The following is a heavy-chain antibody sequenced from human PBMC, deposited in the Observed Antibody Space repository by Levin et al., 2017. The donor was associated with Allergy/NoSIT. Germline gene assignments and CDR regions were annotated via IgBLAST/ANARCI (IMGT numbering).Heavy chain of an antibody. J-gene: IGHJ6*02. CDR3: AKGKGTYSPKYNSLDV. CDR1: GYSFTTYD. D-gene: IGHD1-26*01. CDR2: INPNSGNT. Sequence: ASVKVSCKASGYSFTTYDINWVRQATGQGLEWMGWINPNSGNTGFVQKFQGRITMTRNTSISTAYMELNSLRSEDAAVYYCAKGKGTYSPKYNSLDVWGQGTTVTVSS. V-gene: IGHV1-8*01.